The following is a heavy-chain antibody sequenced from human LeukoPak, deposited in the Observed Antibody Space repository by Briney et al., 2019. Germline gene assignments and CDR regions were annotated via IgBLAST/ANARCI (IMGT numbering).Heavy chain of an antibody. CDR1: GFTSSTFA. Sequence: PGGSLRLSCAASGFTSSTFAMIWVRQPPGKGLEWVSSIFPSGGEIHYADSVKGRFTISRDNSKNFLYLQMNGLREEDSALYYCAKGWRIAALHSYMDVWGKGTTVTVSS. CDR2: IFPSGGEI. J-gene: IGHJ6*03. D-gene: IGHD6-6*01. CDR3: AKGWRIAALHSYMDV. V-gene: IGHV3-23*01.